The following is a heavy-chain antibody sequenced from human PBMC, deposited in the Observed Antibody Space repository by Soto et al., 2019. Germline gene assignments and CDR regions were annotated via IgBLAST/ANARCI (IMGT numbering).Heavy chain of an antibody. CDR3: ARRAEQWLALDY. CDR2: IGTTGDT. Sequence: GGSLRLSCAASGFTFRNYDMYWVRQATGKGLEWVSAIGTTGDTYYPGSVKGRFTISREDARNSLHLQMNSLRAGDTAVYYCARRAEQWLALDYWGQGILVTVSS. J-gene: IGHJ4*02. D-gene: IGHD6-19*01. CDR1: GFTFRNYD. V-gene: IGHV3-13*01.